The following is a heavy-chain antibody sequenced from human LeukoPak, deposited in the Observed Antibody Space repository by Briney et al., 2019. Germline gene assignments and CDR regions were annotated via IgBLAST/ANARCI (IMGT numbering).Heavy chain of an antibody. CDR2: ISSSSSYI. Sequence: GGSLRLSCAASGFTFSSYSMNWVRQAPGKGLEWVSSISSSSSYIYYADSAKGRFTISRDNAKNSLYLQMNSLRAEDTAVYYCARAPRSSWYFDIWGQGTMVTVSS. CDR3: ARAPRSSWYFDI. D-gene: IGHD6-13*01. V-gene: IGHV3-21*01. CDR1: GFTFSSYS. J-gene: IGHJ3*02.